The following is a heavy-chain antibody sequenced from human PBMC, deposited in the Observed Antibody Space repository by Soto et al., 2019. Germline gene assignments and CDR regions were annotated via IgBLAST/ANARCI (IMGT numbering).Heavy chain of an antibody. Sequence: QVQLQESGPGLVKPSQTLSLTCTVSGGSISSGGYYWSWIRQHPGKGLEWIGYLYYSGSTYYNPSLNSRVTISVATSKHHFTLKLSSVTAADTAVYYCARVDGVVNDPYYWGQGTLVTVSS. D-gene: IGHD2-15*01. CDR2: LYYSGST. V-gene: IGHV4-31*03. CDR3: ARVDGVVNDPYY. J-gene: IGHJ4*02. CDR1: GGSISSGGYY.